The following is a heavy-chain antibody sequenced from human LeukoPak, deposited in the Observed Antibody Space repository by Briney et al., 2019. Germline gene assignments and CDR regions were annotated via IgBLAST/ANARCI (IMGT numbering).Heavy chain of an antibody. CDR1: GGSISSYY. D-gene: IGHD5-12*01. CDR3: ARGYSGYEPFDY. J-gene: IGHJ4*02. CDR2: IYTSGST. V-gene: IGHV4-4*09. Sequence: SETLSLTCTVSGGSISSYYWSWIRQPPGKGLEWIGYIYTSGSTNYNPSLKSRVTISVDTSKNQFSLKLSSVTAADTAVYYCARGYSGYEPFDYWGQGTLVNVSS.